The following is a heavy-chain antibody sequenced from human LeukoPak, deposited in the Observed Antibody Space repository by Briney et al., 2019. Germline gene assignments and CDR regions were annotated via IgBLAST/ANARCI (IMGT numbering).Heavy chain of an antibody. Sequence: GASVKVSCKASGYTLTSYGISWVRQAPGQGLEWMGWISAYNGNTNYAQKLQGRVTMTTDTSTSTAYMELTSLRSDDTAVYYSARHAVEYSSAHFDYWGQGTLVTVFS. J-gene: IGHJ4*02. V-gene: IGHV1-18*01. CDR3: ARHAVEYSSAHFDY. CDR2: ISAYNGNT. D-gene: IGHD6-19*01. CDR1: GYTLTSYG.